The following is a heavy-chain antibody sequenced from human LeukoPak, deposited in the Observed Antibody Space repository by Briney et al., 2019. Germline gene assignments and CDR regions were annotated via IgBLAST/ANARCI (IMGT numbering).Heavy chain of an antibody. D-gene: IGHD3-22*01. V-gene: IGHV4-59*01. CDR2: FCHSGST. CDR1: GGFNTHYY. J-gene: IGHJ4*02. CDR3: ARGQWLPVFDF. Sequence: SETLSLTCSVSGGFNTHYYWSWIRQPPGKGLEWMGYFCHSGSTNYNPSPKSRVTISVDTSKNHFSLKLSSVTAADTAVYYCARGQWLPVFDFWGQGTLVTVSS.